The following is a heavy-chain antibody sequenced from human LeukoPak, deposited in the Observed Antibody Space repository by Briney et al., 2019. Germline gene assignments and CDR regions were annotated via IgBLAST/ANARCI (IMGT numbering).Heavy chain of an antibody. J-gene: IGHJ4*02. V-gene: IGHV4-61*01. D-gene: IGHD3-3*01. Sequence: SETLSLTCTVSGGSFSSGSYYWSWIRQPPGKGLEWIGYIYYSGSTNYNPSLESRVTISVDTSKNQFSLKLSSVTAADTAVYYCARGRGFWSGYKYDYWGQGTLVTVSS. CDR3: ARGRGFWSGYKYDY. CDR2: IYYSGST. CDR1: GGSFSSGSYY.